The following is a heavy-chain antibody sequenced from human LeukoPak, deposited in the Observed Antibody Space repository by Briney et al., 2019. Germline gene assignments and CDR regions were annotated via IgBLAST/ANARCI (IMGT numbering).Heavy chain of an antibody. CDR2: IHYSGNT. J-gene: IGHJ4*02. CDR3: ARDRYYGSGSYSFDY. V-gene: IGHV4-59*01. Sequence: PSETLSLTCTVSGGSISSYYWSWIRQPPGKGLEWIGYIHYSGNTNYNPSLKSRVTISLVTSKNQFSLKLSSVTAADTAVYYCARDRYYGSGSYSFDYWGQGTLVTVSS. CDR1: GGSISSYY. D-gene: IGHD3-10*01.